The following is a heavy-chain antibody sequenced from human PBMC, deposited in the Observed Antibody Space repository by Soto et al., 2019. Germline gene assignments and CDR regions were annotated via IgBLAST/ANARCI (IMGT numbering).Heavy chain of an antibody. CDR1: GVMFSSYA. D-gene: IGHD3-22*01. J-gene: IGHJ5*01. CDR2: ISASGGTA. Sequence: PGGSLRLSCAASGVMFSSYALSWVRQAPGKGLEWVSSISASGGTANLADSVEGRCTISRDNSKSTLYLQMNSLRAEDTAVYYCAKLTYPSDSTGYYYERVSGWIDSWGQGT. V-gene: IGHV3-23*01. CDR3: AKLTYPSDSTGYYYERVSGWIDS.